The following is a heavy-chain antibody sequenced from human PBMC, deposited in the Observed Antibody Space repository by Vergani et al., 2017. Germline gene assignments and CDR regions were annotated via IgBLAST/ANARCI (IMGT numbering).Heavy chain of an antibody. CDR1: GFTVNSNY. V-gene: IGHV3-53*01. Sequence: EVQLVESGGGLIQPGGSLRLSCAASGFTVNSNYMSWVRQAPGKGLEWVSVIYNDGSTFYADSVKGRFTLSRDNSKNTLYLQMNSLRAEDTAVYYCARDYGELDAFDIWGQGTMVTVSS. D-gene: IGHD1-26*01. CDR3: ARDYGELDAFDI. CDR2: IYNDGST. J-gene: IGHJ3*02.